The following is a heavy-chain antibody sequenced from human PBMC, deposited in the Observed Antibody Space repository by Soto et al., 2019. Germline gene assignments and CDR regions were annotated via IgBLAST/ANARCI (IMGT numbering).Heavy chain of an antibody. CDR3: ARPTREYYYDNCGYSSDY. V-gene: IGHV1-69*12. D-gene: IGHD3-22*01. CDR1: GGTFSTYV. Sequence: QVQLVQSGAEVKKPGSSVKVSCKASGGTFSTYVITWVRQAPGQGLEWMGGIIPIFGTPHYAQKFQGRAFITADEYTRTVYMELSSLRSDDTAVYYCARPTREYYYDNCGYSSDYWGQGTLVTVSS. J-gene: IGHJ4*02. CDR2: IIPIFGTP.